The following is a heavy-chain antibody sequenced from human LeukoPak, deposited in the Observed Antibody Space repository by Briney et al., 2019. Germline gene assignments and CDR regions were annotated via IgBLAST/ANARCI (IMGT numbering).Heavy chain of an antibody. J-gene: IGHJ6*02. D-gene: IGHD4-17*01. V-gene: IGHV3-30-3*01. Sequence: GGSLRFSCAASGFTFSSYAMHWVRQAPGKGLEWVAVISYDGSNKYYADSVKGRFTISRDNSKNTLYLQMNSLRAEDTAVYYCARVTVTTPYYYYYGMDVWGQGTTVTVSS. CDR3: ARVTVTTPYYYYYGMDV. CDR1: GFTFSSYA. CDR2: ISYDGSNK.